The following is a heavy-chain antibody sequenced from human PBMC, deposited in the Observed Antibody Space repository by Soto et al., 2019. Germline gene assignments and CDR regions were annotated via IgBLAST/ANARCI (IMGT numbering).Heavy chain of an antibody. CDR3: ASPTDGDYFDY. V-gene: IGHV1-69*02. Sequence: QVQLVQSGAEVKKPGSSVKVSCKASGGTFSSYTISWVRQAPGQGLEWRGRIIPILGIANYAQKFQGRVTITADKSTSTAYMELSSLRSEDTAVYYCASPTDGDYFDYWGQGTLVTVSS. D-gene: IGHD1-1*01. CDR2: IIPILGIA. J-gene: IGHJ4*02. CDR1: GGTFSSYT.